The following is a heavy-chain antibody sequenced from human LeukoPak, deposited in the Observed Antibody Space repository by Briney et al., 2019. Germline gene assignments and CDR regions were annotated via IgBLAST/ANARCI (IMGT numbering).Heavy chain of an antibody. J-gene: IGHJ4*02. D-gene: IGHD6-13*01. Sequence: GGALRLPCAASWFTFSRFCMKLVRPAPGEGGGGGSFISCSSSYIYYVDSVKGRFTISRDNAKNSLYLQMNSLRVEDTAVYYCARDRGGYSSTWPYFDYWGQGTLVTVSS. V-gene: IGHV3-21*01. CDR1: WFTFSRFC. CDR3: ARDRGGYSSTWPYFDY. CDR2: ISCSSSYI.